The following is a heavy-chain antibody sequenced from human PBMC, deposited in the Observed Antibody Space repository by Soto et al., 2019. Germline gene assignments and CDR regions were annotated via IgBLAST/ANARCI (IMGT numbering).Heavy chain of an antibody. Sequence: QVQLQQWGAGLLKPSETLSLTCAVYGGSFSGYYWSWIRQPPGKGLEWIGEINHSGSTNYNPSLKSRVTISVDTSKNQFPLKLSSVTAADTAVYYCARNYDILTGYCPFDYWGQGTLVTVSS. V-gene: IGHV4-34*01. CDR3: ARNYDILTGYCPFDY. CDR2: INHSGST. J-gene: IGHJ4*02. D-gene: IGHD3-9*01. CDR1: GGSFSGYY.